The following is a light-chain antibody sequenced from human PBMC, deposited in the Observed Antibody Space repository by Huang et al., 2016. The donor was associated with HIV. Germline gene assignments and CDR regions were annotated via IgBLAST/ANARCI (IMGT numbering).Light chain of an antibody. V-gene: IGKV1-33*01. CDR2: DAS. Sequence: DIQMTQSPSSLSASVGDRVTITCQASQDINNFLNWYQQKPGKFPKLLIRDASNLQTGVPSRFSGSGSGTHFTFTINSLQRDDIGTYYCQQYDDVPISFGGGTKV. CDR1: QDINNF. CDR3: QQYDDVPIS. J-gene: IGKJ4*01.